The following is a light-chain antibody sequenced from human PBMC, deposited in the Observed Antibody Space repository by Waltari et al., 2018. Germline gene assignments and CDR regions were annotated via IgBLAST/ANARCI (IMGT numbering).Light chain of an antibody. CDR1: SSDLGGFNY. Sequence: QSALTQHAPVSGPPGQSITISCIGTSSDLGGFNYISWYQQIPGKAPRLIIYDVSYRPSGVSSRFSGSKSGNTASLTISGLQAGDEADYFCSSYIDSTTLELFGGGTSLTVL. CDR3: SSYIDSTTLEL. V-gene: IGLV2-14*03. J-gene: IGLJ2*01. CDR2: DVS.